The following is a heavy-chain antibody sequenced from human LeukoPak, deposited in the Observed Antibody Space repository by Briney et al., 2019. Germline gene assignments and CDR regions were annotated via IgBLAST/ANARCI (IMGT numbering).Heavy chain of an antibody. D-gene: IGHD3-3*01. CDR2: ISGSGGST. V-gene: IGHV3-23*01. Sequence: GGSLRLSYAASGFSFSNYAMSWVRPAPGKGLEWVSAISGSGGSTYYADSVKGRFTISRDNSKNTLYLQMNRLRDEDTAVYYCASVDYYLWSGVFDYWGQGTLVTVSS. CDR3: ASVDYYLWSGVFDY. J-gene: IGHJ4*02. CDR1: GFSFSNYA.